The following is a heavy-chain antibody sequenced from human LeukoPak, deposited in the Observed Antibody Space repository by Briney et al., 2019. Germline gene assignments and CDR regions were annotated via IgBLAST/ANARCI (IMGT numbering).Heavy chain of an antibody. CDR1: GFTFSSYA. J-gene: IGHJ6*02. CDR3: AKDSFGGSSSSLQPLDV. CDR2: ISGSGGST. V-gene: IGHV3-23*01. D-gene: IGHD6-6*01. Sequence: GGSLRLSCAASGFTFSSYAMSWVRQAPGKGLEWVSAISGSGGSTYYADSVKGRFTISRDNSKNTLYLQMNSLRAEDTAVYYCAKDSFGGSSSSLQPLDVWGQGTTVTVSS.